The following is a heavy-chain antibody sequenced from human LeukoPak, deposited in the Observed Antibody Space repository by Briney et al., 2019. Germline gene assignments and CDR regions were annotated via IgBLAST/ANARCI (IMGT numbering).Heavy chain of an antibody. CDR2: ISYDGSNK. V-gene: IGHV3-30*18. J-gene: IGHJ4*02. CDR1: GFTFSSYG. Sequence: GGSLRLSCAASGFTFSSYGMHWVRQAPGKGLEWVAVISYDGSNKYYADSVKGRFTISRDNSKNTLYLQMNSLRAEDTAVYYCAKSPMEGDYYFDYWGQGTLVTVSS. D-gene: IGHD1-1*01. CDR3: AKSPMEGDYYFDY.